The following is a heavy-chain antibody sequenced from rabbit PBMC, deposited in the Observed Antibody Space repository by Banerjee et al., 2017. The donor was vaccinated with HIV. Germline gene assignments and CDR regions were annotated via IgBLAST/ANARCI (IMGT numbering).Heavy chain of an antibody. V-gene: IGHV1S45*01. CDR2: MNNGDGST. Sequence: QEQLEESGGDLVKPEGSLTLTCTASGFSFSNGYVMCWVRQAPGKGLEWIAWMNNGDGSTYYASWAKGRFTVSKASSTTVTLHMTSLTVADTATYFCARRYADSNDYGWDLWGQGTLVTVS. D-gene: IGHD8-1*01. CDR3: ARRYADSNDYGWDL. CDR1: GFSFSNGYV. J-gene: IGHJ3*01.